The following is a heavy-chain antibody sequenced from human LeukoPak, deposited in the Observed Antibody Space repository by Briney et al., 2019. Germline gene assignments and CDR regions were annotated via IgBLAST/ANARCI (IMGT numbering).Heavy chain of an antibody. D-gene: IGHD6-19*01. V-gene: IGHV1-46*01. CDR3: ARDRTPIAVAGTGAFDI. J-gene: IGHJ3*02. Sequence: ASVKVSCKASGYTFTGYYMHWVRQAPGQGLEWMGIINPSGGSTSYAQKFQGRVTMTRDMSTSTVYMELSSLRSEDTAVYYCARDRTPIAVAGTGAFDIWGQGTMVTVSS. CDR1: GYTFTGYY. CDR2: INPSGGST.